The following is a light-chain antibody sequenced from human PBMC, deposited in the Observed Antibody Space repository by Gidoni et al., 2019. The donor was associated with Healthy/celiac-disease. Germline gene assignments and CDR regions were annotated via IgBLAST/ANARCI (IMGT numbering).Light chain of an antibody. CDR2: DDS. J-gene: IGLJ1*01. Sequence: SYVLTQPPSVSVAPGHTARITCWGNNIGSKSVHWYQQKPGQAPVLVVYDDSDRPSGIHERFSGSNSGNTATLTISRVEAGDEADYYCQVWDSSSDRVFGTGTKVTVL. CDR1: NIGSKS. V-gene: IGLV3-21*02. CDR3: QVWDSSSDRV.